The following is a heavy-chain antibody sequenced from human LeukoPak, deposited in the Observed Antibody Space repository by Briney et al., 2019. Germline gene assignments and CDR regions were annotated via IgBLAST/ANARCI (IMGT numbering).Heavy chain of an antibody. Sequence: GGSLRLSCAASGFTFSTFAMIWVRQPPGKGLEWVSSIFPSGGEIHYADSVRGRFTISRDNSKNTLYLQMNSLRAEDTAVYYCAKDRGITGTTAVDYWGQGTLVTVSS. CDR1: GFTFSTFA. CDR3: AKDRGITGTTAVDY. CDR2: IFPSGGEI. D-gene: IGHD1-7*01. V-gene: IGHV3-23*01. J-gene: IGHJ4*02.